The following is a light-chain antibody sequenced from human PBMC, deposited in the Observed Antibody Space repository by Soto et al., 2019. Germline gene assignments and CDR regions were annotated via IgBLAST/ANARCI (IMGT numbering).Light chain of an antibody. CDR2: QAS. CDR3: QQYNSSPWT. J-gene: IGKJ1*01. Sequence: DLQMTQSPSTLSASVGDRVTITCRASRGISAWVAWYQQKSGKAPKLLMYQASSLESGVPSRFSGSGSGTEFTLNISSLQPDDFATYYCQQYNSSPWTFGQGTKVEVK. CDR1: RGISAW. V-gene: IGKV1-5*03.